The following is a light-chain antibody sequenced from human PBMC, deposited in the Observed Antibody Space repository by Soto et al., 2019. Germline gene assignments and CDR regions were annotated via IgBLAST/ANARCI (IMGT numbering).Light chain of an antibody. CDR3: QHYNSYSEA. V-gene: IGKV3-20*01. J-gene: IGKJ1*01. CDR2: GAS. CDR1: QSVTNNY. Sequence: EIVLTQSPGTLSLSPGERATLSCRSSQSVTNNYLAWYQQKPGQAPRLLIYGASSRATGIPDRFSGSGSGTEFTLTISSLQPDDVAAYYCQHYNSYSEALGQGTKVDIK.